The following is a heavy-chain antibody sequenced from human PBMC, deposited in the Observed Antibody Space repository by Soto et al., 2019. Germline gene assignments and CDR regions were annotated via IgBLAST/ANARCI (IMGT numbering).Heavy chain of an antibody. Sequence: SETLSLTCTVSGGSISSYYWSWIRQPPGKGLEWIGYIYYSGSTNYNPSLKSRVTISVDTSKNQFSLKLSSVTAADTAVYYCATTYYYDSSWVFDYWGQGTLVTVSS. V-gene: IGHV4-59*01. CDR2: IYYSGST. CDR3: ATTYYYDSSWVFDY. CDR1: GGSISSYY. D-gene: IGHD3-22*01. J-gene: IGHJ4*02.